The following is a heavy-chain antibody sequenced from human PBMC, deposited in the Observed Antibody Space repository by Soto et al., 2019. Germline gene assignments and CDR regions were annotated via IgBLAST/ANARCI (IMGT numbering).Heavy chain of an antibody. J-gene: IGHJ3*02. Sequence: EVRLLESGGGLVQRGGSLSLSCAASQFTFSNYGMNWVRQAPGKGLEWVSGIGGSGGSTYYADSVTGRFTLSRDDSKNTLYLQMTGLRVEDRAVYYCAKALDGYSYGYDFDIWGQGTMVTVSS. V-gene: IGHV3-23*01. CDR3: AKALDGYSYGYDFDI. CDR1: QFTFSNYG. CDR2: IGGSGGST. D-gene: IGHD5-18*01.